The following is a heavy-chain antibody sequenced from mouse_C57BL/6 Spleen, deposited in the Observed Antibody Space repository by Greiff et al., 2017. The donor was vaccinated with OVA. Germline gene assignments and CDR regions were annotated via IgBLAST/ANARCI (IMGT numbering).Heavy chain of an antibody. CDR1: GYSITSGYY. Sequence: DVKLQESGPGLVKPSQSLSLTCSVTGYSITSGYYWNWIRQFPGNKLEWMGYISYDGSNNYNPSLQNRISITRDTSKNQFFLKLNSVTTEDTSTYYCARGLYYDYIYAMDYWGQGTSVTVSS. CDR3: ARGLYYDYIYAMDY. V-gene: IGHV3-6*01. J-gene: IGHJ4*01. CDR2: ISYDGSN. D-gene: IGHD2-4*01.